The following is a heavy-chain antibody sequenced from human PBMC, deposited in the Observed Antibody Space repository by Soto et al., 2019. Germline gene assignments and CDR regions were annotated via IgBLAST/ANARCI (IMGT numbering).Heavy chain of an antibody. Sequence: SLRLSCAVSGFTFTSYARTWVRQAPGKGLEWVSAISGSGGGEFYADSVKGRFTISRDNSKNTLCLQMKSLRAEDTALYYCAKGDTTMITDYYAMDVWGQGTTVTVSS. CDR1: GFTFTSYA. J-gene: IGHJ6*02. V-gene: IGHV3-23*01. CDR2: ISGSGGGE. CDR3: AKGDTTMITDYYAMDV. D-gene: IGHD5-18*01.